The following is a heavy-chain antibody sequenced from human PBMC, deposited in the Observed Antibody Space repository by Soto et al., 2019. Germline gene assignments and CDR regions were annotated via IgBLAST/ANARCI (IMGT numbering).Heavy chain of an antibody. CDR1: GYTFHTHW. J-gene: IGHJ4*02. V-gene: IGHV1-18*04. Sequence: ASVKVSCKDSGYTFHTHWIRWVRQAPGQGLEWLGWISGLDGKTKYAQRLQGRVTMIADTSTSTAYMELRSLRSDDTAVYYCARDFYPLAYYFDYWGQGTLVTVSS. CDR2: ISGLDGKT. CDR3: ARDFYPLAYYFDY.